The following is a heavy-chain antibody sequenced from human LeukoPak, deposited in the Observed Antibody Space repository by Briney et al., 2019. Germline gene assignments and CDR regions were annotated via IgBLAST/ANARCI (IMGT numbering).Heavy chain of an antibody. CDR2: IYYSGNT. D-gene: IGHD2-2*01. V-gene: IGHV4-61*01. CDR3: ARGHGVPAALEYFQD. Sequence: SETLSLTCTVSNGSVNSANHYWSWIRQPPGKGLEWIGYIYYSGNTNYNPSLKSRVTMSVGTSKNQFSLKLNSVTAADTAVYYCARGHGVPAALEYFQDWGQGTVVTVSS. CDR1: NGSVNSANHY. J-gene: IGHJ1*01.